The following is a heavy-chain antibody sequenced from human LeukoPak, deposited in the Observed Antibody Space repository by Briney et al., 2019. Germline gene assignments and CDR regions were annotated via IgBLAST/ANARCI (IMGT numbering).Heavy chain of an antibody. V-gene: IGHV1-69*04. CDR2: IIPILGIA. J-gene: IGHJ3*02. CDR1: GGTFSSYA. Sequence: GASVKVSCKASGGTFSSYAISWVRQAPGQGLEWMGRIIPILGIANYAQKFQGRVTITADKSTSTAYMELSSLRSEDTAVYYCARELGEVDAFGIWGQGTMVTVSS. D-gene: IGHD2-21*01. CDR3: ARELGEVDAFGI.